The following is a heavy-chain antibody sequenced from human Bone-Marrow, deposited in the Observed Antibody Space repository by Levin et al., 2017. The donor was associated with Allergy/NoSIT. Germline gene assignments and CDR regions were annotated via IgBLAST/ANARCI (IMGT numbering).Heavy chain of an antibody. D-gene: IGHD3-3*01. CDR2: ISWDGGST. CDR1: GFTFDDYA. V-gene: IGHV3-43D*03. CDR3: AKDSVPYDFWSGTFDY. J-gene: IGHJ4*02. Sequence: GESLKISCAASGFTFDDYAMHWVRQAPGKGLEWVSLISWDGGSTYYADSVKGRFTISRDNSKNSLYLQMNSLRAEDTALYYCAKDSVPYDFWSGTFDYWGQGTLVTVSS.